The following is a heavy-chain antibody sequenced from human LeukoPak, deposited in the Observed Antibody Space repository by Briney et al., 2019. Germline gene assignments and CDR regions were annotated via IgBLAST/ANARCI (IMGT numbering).Heavy chain of an antibody. CDR2: ISGDGGIT. Sequence: GGSLRLSCAGSGFTFSTYAMNWVRQAPGKGLEWVSAISGDGGITYYADSAEGRFTISRDNSKDTLFLQMNSLRVEDTAVYYCAGAYYDSWSGYYTNYYYYMGVWAKGTPVTVSS. CDR3: AGAYYDSWSGYYTNYYYYMGV. D-gene: IGHD3-3*01. J-gene: IGHJ6*03. V-gene: IGHV3-23*01. CDR1: GFTFSTYA.